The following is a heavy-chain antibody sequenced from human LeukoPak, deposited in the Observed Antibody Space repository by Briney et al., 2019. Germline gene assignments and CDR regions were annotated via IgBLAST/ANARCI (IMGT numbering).Heavy chain of an antibody. D-gene: IGHD4-17*01. V-gene: IGHV4-34*01. CDR1: GGSSRGYY. Sequence: SETLSLTCAVYGGSSRGYYWNWLWIRQSPGKGLEWIGEINDSGSTNYNPSLKSRVTISVDASKNQFSLKLSSVTAADTAVYYCARTIYGDYAIGYWGQGTLVTVSS. J-gene: IGHJ4*02. CDR3: ARTIYGDYAIGY. CDR2: INDSGST.